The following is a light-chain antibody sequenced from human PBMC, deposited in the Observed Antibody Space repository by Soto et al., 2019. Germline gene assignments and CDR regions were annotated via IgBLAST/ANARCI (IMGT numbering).Light chain of an antibody. CDR1: QYISNY. J-gene: IGKJ1*01. V-gene: IGKV1-5*03. CDR2: KAS. Sequence: DIQMTQSTSSLSASVGDRVTITCEASQYISNYLNCYQQKPGRAPKLLIYKASSLESGVPARFSGSGSGTEFTLTISSLQPDDFATYYCQQYNGFPWTFGQGTKVDIK. CDR3: QQYNGFPWT.